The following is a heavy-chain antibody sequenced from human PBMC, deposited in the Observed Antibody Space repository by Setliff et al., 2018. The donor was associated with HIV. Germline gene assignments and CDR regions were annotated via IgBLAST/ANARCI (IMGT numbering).Heavy chain of an antibody. CDR3: AYSGRQLRGPYFDF. Sequence: SGSYAGEPTQTLTLTCTFSGLSLSTSGVGVGWIRQSPGKALEWLAFIYWNNNKHYSTSLKSRLTVTKDTSKNRVVFTMTNMDPVDTATYYCAYSGRQLRGPYFDFWGQGTPVTVTS. J-gene: IGHJ4*02. D-gene: IGHD1-1*01. V-gene: IGHV2-5*01. CDR1: GLSLSTSGVG. CDR2: IYWNNNK.